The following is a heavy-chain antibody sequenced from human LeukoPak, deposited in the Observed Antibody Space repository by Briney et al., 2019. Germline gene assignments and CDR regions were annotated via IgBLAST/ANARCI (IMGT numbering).Heavy chain of an antibody. CDR3: ARGEEYYHDSSGYLDY. J-gene: IGHJ4*02. CDR2: ISYDGSNK. D-gene: IGHD3-22*01. CDR1: GFTFSSYA. V-gene: IGHV3-30-3*01. Sequence: GGSLRLSCAASGFTFSSYAMHWVRQAPGKGLEWVAVISYDGSNKYYADSVKGRFTISRDNSKNTLYLQMNSLRAEDTAVYYCARGEEYYHDSSGYLDYWGQGTLVTVSS.